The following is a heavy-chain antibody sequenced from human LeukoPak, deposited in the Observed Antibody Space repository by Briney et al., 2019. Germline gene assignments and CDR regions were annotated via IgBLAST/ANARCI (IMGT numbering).Heavy chain of an antibody. CDR1: GGSISSGGSY. CDR2: IYYSGST. D-gene: IGHD2-8*01. V-gene: IGHV4-31*03. J-gene: IGHJ4*02. Sequence: SQTLSLTCTVSGGSISSGGSYWSWIRQHPGKGLEWIGYIYYSGSTYYNPSLKSRVTISVDTSKNQFSLKLSSVTAADTAVYHCARETRRMDPYYFDYWGQGTLVTVSS. CDR3: ARETRRMDPYYFDY.